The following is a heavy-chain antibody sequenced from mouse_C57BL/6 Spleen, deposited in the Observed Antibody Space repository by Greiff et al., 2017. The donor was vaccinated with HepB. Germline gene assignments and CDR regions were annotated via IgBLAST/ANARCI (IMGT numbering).Heavy chain of an antibody. V-gene: IGHV1-55*01. CDR1: GYTFTSYW. Sequence: VQLQQPGAELVKPGASVKMSCKASGYTFTSYWITWVKQRPGQGLEWIGDIYPGSGSTNYNEKFKSKATLTVDTSSSTAYMQLSSLTSEDSAVYYCARIGYYGSSYGDAMDYWGQGTSVTVSS. CDR3: ARIGYYGSSYGDAMDY. J-gene: IGHJ4*01. D-gene: IGHD1-1*01. CDR2: IYPGSGST.